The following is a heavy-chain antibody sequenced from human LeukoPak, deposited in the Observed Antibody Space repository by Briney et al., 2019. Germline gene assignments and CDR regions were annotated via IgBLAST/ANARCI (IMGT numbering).Heavy chain of an antibody. D-gene: IGHD3-16*01. J-gene: IGHJ3*02. CDR3: ARAPWREVITFGGVRRAFDI. Sequence: PSETLSLTCTVSGGSISSSSYYWGWIRQPPGKGLEWIGSIYYSGSTYYNPSLKSRVTISVDTSKNQFSLKLSSVTAADTAVYYCARAPWREVITFGGVRRAFDIWGQGTMVTVSS. CDR1: GGSISSSSYY. CDR2: IYYSGST. V-gene: IGHV4-39*07.